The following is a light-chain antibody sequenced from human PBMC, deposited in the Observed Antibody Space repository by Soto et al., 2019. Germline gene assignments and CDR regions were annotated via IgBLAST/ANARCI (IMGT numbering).Light chain of an antibody. J-gene: IGKJ1*01. CDR1: QGISSY. V-gene: IGKV1-39*01. CDR3: QQTYNTPRT. Sequence: DIQMTQSPSSLSASVGDRVTITCRASQGISSYLNWYHQKPGKAPKLLIYAASSLQSGVPSRFSGSGSGTDFTLTISSLQPEDFATYYCQQTYNTPRTFGQGTKVDIK. CDR2: AAS.